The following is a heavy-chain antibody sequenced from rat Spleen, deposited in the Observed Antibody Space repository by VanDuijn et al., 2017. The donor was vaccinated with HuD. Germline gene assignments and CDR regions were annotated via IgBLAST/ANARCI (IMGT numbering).Heavy chain of an antibody. CDR3: TTGGLGGRNWFAY. Sequence: EVQLVESGGGLVQPGRSLKLSCVASGFTFSYYYMAWVRQAPTKGLEWVASITNGSGTYYPDTVKGRFVISKDNAKNTGYLQMNNLRSEDTAMYYCTTGGLGGRNWFAYWGQGTLVTVSS. CDR2: ITNGSGT. J-gene: IGHJ3*01. D-gene: IGHD5-1*01. CDR1: GFTFSYYY. V-gene: IGHV5S23*01.